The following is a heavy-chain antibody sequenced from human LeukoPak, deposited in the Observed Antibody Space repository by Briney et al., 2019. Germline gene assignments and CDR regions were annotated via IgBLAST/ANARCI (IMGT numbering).Heavy chain of an antibody. J-gene: IGHJ4*02. V-gene: IGHV3-21*01. CDR1: GFTFSSYS. CDR3: ASCSLYYDFWSGYYLDENY. Sequence: KAGGSLRLSCAASGFTFSSYSMNWVRQAPGKGLEWVSSISSSSSYTYYADSVKGRFTISRDNAKNSLYLQMNSLRAEDTAVYYCASCSLYYDFWSGYYLDENYWGQGTLVTVSS. CDR2: ISSSSSYT. D-gene: IGHD3-3*01.